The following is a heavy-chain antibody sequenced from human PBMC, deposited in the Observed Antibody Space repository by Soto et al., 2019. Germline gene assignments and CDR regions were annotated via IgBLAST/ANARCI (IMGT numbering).Heavy chain of an antibody. CDR1: GGSIRSSNW. CDR3: ARDLGAADFDY. V-gene: IGHV4-4*02. Sequence: SETLSLTCAVSGGSIRSSNWWRWGRQPPGKGLEWIGEIYHSGSTNYNPSLKSRVTISVDKSKNQFSLKLSSVTAADTAVYYCARDLGAADFDYWGQGTLVTVS. CDR2: IYHSGST. D-gene: IGHD6-13*01. J-gene: IGHJ4*02.